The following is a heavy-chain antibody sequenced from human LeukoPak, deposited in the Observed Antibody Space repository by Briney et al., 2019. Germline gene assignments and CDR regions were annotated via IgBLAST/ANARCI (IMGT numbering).Heavy chain of an antibody. CDR3: ARLLYGDYLDY. V-gene: IGHV4-59*01. D-gene: IGHD4-17*01. J-gene: IGHJ4*02. CDR2: IYYSGNT. Sequence: SETLSLTCTVSGGSISSYYWSWIRQPPGKGLEWIGYIYYSGNTNHNPSLKSRVTISVDTSKNQFSLKLSSVTAADTAVYYCARLLYGDYLDYWGQGTLVTVSS. CDR1: GGSISSYY.